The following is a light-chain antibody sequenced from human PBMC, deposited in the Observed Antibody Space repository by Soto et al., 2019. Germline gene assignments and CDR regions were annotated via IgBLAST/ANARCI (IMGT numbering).Light chain of an antibody. Sequence: DIVMTQSPDSLAVSLGERATINCKSSQSVLYSSNNKKYLAWYQQKPGQPPKLLIYWASTRESGFPDRFSGSGSGTDFTLTISSLQAEDVAVYYCQQYYSTPYTFGQGTNLEIK. J-gene: IGKJ2*01. V-gene: IGKV4-1*01. CDR3: QQYYSTPYT. CDR1: QSVLYSSNNKKY. CDR2: WAS.